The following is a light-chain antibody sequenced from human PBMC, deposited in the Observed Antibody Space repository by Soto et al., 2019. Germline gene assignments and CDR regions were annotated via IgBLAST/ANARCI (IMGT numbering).Light chain of an antibody. J-gene: IGLJ2*01. Sequence: QSALTQPPSASGSPGQSVTISCTGTSSDVGAYNYVSWYQQHPGKAPKLMIYEVTKRPSGVPDRFSGSKFGSTASLTVSGLQAEDEADYFCSSYAGSNNLLFGGGTTLTVL. CDR2: EVT. V-gene: IGLV2-8*01. CDR3: SSYAGSNNLL. CDR1: SSDVGAYNY.